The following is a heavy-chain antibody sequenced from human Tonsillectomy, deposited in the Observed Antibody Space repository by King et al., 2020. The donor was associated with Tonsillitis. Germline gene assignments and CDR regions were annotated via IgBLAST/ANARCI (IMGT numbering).Heavy chain of an antibody. J-gene: IGHJ4*02. CDR3: AGEQWLVPSPFDY. D-gene: IGHD6-19*01. CDR2: ISYDGSNK. CDR1: GFTFSSYA. V-gene: IGHV3-30*01. Sequence: QLVQSGGGVVQPGRSLRLSCAASGFTFSSYAMHLVRQAPGKGLEWVAVISYDGSNKYYADSVKGRFTISRDNSKNTLYLQMNSLRTEDTAVYFCAGEQWLVPSPFDYWGQGTLVTVSS.